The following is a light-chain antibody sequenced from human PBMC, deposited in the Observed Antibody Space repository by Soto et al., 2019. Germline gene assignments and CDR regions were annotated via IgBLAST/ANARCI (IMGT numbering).Light chain of an antibody. CDR2: GDS. V-gene: IGLV1-40*01. Sequence: QSVLTQPPSASGTPGQRVTISCSGSSSNIGSNYVYWYQQLPGTAPKLLIYGDSNRPSGVPDRFSGSKSGTSTSLAITGLQAEDEADYYCQSYDNSLSGSLFGTGTKLTVL. CDR1: SSNIGSNY. CDR3: QSYDNSLSGSL. J-gene: IGLJ1*01.